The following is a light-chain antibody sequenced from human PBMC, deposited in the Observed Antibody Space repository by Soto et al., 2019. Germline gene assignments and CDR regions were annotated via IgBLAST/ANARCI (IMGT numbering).Light chain of an antibody. J-gene: IGKJ2*01. CDR1: QSVSSN. CDR2: GAS. Sequence: EIVMTQSPATLSVSPGERATLSCRASQSVSSNLAWYQQKPGQAPRLLIYGASTRATGIPARFNGSGSGTEFTLTISSLQSEDFAVYHCQQYNNWPQTFGQGTKLEIK. CDR3: QQYNNWPQT. V-gene: IGKV3D-15*01.